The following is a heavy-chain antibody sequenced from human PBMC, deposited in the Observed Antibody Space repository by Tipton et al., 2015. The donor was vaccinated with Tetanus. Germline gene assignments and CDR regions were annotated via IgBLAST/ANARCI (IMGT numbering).Heavy chain of an antibody. CDR2: SWYDGTDK. J-gene: IGHJ4*02. D-gene: IGHD2-15*01. CDR1: GFIFSSYG. V-gene: IGHV3-33*01. Sequence: SLRLSCAASGFIFSSYGIHWVRQAPGKGLERVAVSWYDGTDKYYADSVKGRFTISRDNSKNPLYLQMNSLRAEDTAVYYCAREADCSGGSCFSGDFDNWGQGTQVTVSS. CDR3: AREADCSGGSCFSGDFDN.